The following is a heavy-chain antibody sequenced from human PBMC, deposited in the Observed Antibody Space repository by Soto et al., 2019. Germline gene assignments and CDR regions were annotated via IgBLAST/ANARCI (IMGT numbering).Heavy chain of an antibody. Sequence: PGGALRLSWAASGFTCSSYSMNWVRQAPGKGLEWVSSISSSSSYIYYPDSVKGRFTISRDNANKSLYLQINSLTADATAVYYCAGDGDYDDSSEYLDYWGQGTLVTVSS. CDR2: ISSSSSYI. CDR1: GFTCSSYS. V-gene: IGHV3-21*01. J-gene: IGHJ4*01. D-gene: IGHD3-22*01. CDR3: AGDGDYDDSSEYLDY.